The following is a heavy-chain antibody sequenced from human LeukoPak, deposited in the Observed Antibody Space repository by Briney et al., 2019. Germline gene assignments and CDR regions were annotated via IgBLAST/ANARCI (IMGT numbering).Heavy chain of an antibody. CDR2: VLYDGITK. V-gene: IGHV3-30*04. Sequence: GGSLRLSCAASGFTFSDYSLHWVRQAPGKGLEWVAVVLYDGITKYYADSVKGRFTISRDNSKNTLYLQMNSLRAEDTAVYYCAKGGGSSSWYLYYYYYMDVWGKGTTVTISS. CDR1: GFTFSDYS. J-gene: IGHJ6*03. D-gene: IGHD6-13*01. CDR3: AKGGGSSSWYLYYYYYMDV.